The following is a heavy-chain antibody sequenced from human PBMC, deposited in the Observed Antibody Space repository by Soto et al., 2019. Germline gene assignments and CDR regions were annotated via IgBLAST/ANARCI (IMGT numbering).Heavy chain of an antibody. V-gene: IGHV3-21*01. CDR3: ARDDNHCTNGVCQFDF. CDR1: GFTFSRYS. CDR2: ISSSSSYI. J-gene: IGHJ4*02. D-gene: IGHD2-8*01. Sequence: GGSLRLSCAASGFTFSRYSMSWVRQAPGKGLEWVSFISSSSSYIYFADSVKGRFTISRDNAKNSLYLQMNSLRAEDTAGYYCARDDNHCTNGVCQFDFWGQGTLVTVSS.